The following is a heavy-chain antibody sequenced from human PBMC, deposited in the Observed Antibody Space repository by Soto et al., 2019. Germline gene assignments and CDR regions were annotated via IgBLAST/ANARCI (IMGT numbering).Heavy chain of an antibody. D-gene: IGHD6-19*01. J-gene: IGHJ3*02. CDR1: GFTVGGNY. V-gene: IGHV3-23*01. Sequence: GGSQRLSYAASGFTVGGNYVSWVRQAPGKGLEWVSAISGSGTTAYYADSVKGRFIFSRDNPKNTMYLQMNSLRAEDTAVYFCAKTTDGWFSAFEIWGQGTMVTVSS. CDR2: ISGSGTTA. CDR3: AKTTDGWFSAFEI.